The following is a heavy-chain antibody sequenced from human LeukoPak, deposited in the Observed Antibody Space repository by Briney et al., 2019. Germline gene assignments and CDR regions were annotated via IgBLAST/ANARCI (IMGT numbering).Heavy chain of an antibody. CDR3: ARDVVRGLNWFDP. CDR2: IWYDGNYQ. J-gene: IGHJ5*02. D-gene: IGHD3-10*01. CDR1: GFTFSSYG. Sequence: GRSLRLSCAASGFTFSSYGMHWVRQAPGKGLEWVAVIWYDGNYQYYADSVKGRFTIFRDNSKSTLYLEMNSLRVEDTAVYYCARDVVRGLNWFDPWGQGVLVTVSS. V-gene: IGHV3-33*01.